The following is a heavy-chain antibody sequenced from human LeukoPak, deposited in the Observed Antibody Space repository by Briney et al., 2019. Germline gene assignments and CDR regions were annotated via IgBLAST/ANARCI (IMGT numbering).Heavy chain of an antibody. V-gene: IGHV4-39*07. CDR2: IYYSGST. CDR1: GGSISSSSYY. D-gene: IGHD3-22*01. CDR3: ARGEYYDSIGYYFFDY. Sequence: SETLSLTCTVSGGSISSSSYYWGWIRQPPGKGLEWIESIYYSGSTYYNPSLKSRVTILVDTSKNQFSLKLSSVTAADTAVYYCARGEYYDSIGYYFFDYWGQGTLVTVSS. J-gene: IGHJ4*02.